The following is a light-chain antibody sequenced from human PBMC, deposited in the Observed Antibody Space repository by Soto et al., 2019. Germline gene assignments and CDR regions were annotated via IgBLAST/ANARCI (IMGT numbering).Light chain of an antibody. Sequence: EIVLTQSPGTLSLSPGERATLSCRASQSVDSIYLAWYQQKPGQAPRLLIYDASNRATGIPARFSGSGSGTDFTLTIRSLEPEDFAVYYCKQRSNWPRTFGQGTKVDIK. CDR1: QSVDSIY. V-gene: IGKV3-11*01. CDR3: KQRSNWPRT. CDR2: DAS. J-gene: IGKJ1*01.